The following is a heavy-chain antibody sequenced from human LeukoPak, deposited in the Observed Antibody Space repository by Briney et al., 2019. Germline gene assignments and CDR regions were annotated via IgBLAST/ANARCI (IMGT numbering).Heavy chain of an antibody. CDR3: TTGRGSLTY. D-gene: IGHD3-16*01. Sequence: GGSLRLSCAASGFTFTAYTINWVRQAPGKGLEWVGRIKSKTDGGTTDYAAPVKGRFTISRDDSKNTLYLQMNSLKTEDTAVYYCTTGRGSLTYWGQGTLVTVSS. CDR1: GFTFTAYT. V-gene: IGHV3-15*01. CDR2: IKSKTDGGTT. J-gene: IGHJ4*02.